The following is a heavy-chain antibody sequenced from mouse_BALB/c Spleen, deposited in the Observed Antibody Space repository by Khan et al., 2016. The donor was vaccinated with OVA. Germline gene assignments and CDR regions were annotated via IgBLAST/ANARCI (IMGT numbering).Heavy chain of an antibody. Sequence: QIQLVQSGPELKKPGETVRISCKASGYTFTTAGMQWVQKMPGKGLKWIGWINTHSGVPKYAEDFKGRFVFSLETSASTAYLQITNLKNEDTATYFCSGGGAGYYRNDGGAMDYWGQGTSVTVSS. J-gene: IGHJ4*01. V-gene: IGHV9-4*02. D-gene: IGHD2-14*01. CDR2: INTHSGVP. CDR3: SGGGAGYYRNDGGAMDY. CDR1: GYTFTTAG.